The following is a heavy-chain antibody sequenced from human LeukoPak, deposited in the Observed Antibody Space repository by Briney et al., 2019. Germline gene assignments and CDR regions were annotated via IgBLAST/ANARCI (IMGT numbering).Heavy chain of an antibody. CDR1: GGSFSGYY. V-gene: IGHV4-59*01. CDR2: IYNSGST. D-gene: IGHD3-22*01. CDR3: TRGGYYEPIDS. J-gene: IGHJ4*02. Sequence: SETLSLTCAVYGGSFSGYYWSWIRQPPGKGLEQIGYIYNSGSTNYNPSLEGRVTMSIDTSKNQFSLKLSSVTAADTAVYYCTRGGYYEPIDSWGQGTLVTVSS.